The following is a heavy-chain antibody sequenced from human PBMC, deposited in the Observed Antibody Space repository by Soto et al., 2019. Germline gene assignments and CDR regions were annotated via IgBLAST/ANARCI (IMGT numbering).Heavy chain of an antibody. V-gene: IGHV4-30-4*01. CDR2: IYKTATT. CDR1: GDSISNLDYF. J-gene: IGHJ5*01. Sequence: PSETLSLTCSVSGDSISNLDYFCPWIRQPPGQALEYIGYIYKTATTYYNPSFESRVAISVDTSKSQFSLNVTSVTAADTAVYFCARGRYCLTGRCFPNWFDSWGQGALVTVSS. D-gene: IGHD7-27*01. CDR3: ARGRYCLTGRCFPNWFDS.